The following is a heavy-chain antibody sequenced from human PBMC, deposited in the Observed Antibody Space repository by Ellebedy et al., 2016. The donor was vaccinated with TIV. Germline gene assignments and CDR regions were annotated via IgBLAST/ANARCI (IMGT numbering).Heavy chain of an antibody. J-gene: IGHJ4*02. CDR2: INPSGGST. CDR3: TCLQLGIADYFDY. D-gene: IGHD6-13*01. CDR1: GYTFTKYY. V-gene: IGHV1-46*01. Sequence: ASVKVSCKASGYTFTKYYMHWVRQAPGQGIEWMGMINPSGGSTSYAQKFQGRVTMTRETSTSTVYMELSSLRSEDTAVYYCTCLQLGIADYFDYWGQGALVTVSS.